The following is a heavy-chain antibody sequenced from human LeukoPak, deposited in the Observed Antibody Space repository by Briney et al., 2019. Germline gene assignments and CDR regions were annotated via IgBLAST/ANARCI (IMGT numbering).Heavy chain of an antibody. V-gene: IGHV3-9*01. D-gene: IGHD5-12*01. CDR3: AATGPLVY. Sequence: GRSLRLSCAASGFTLDDYAMHWVRQAPGKGLEWVSGISWNSGSIGYADSVKGRFTISRDNSKNTLYLQMNSLRAEDTAIYYCAATGPLVYWSQGSLVTVSS. CDR2: ISWNSGSI. CDR1: GFTLDDYA. J-gene: IGHJ4*02.